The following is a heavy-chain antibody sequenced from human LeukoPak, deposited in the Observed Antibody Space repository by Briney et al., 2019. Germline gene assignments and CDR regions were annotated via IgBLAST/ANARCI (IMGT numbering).Heavy chain of an antibody. J-gene: IGHJ6*02. CDR3: ARDWITMVREYSYYYYYGMDV. Sequence: ASVKVSCKASGYTFTSYYMHWVRQAPGQGLEWRGIINPSGGSTSYAQKFQGRVTMTRDTSTSTVYMELSSLRSEDTAVYYCARDWITMVREYSYYYYYGMDVWDQGTTVTVSS. D-gene: IGHD3-10*01. CDR2: INPSGGST. V-gene: IGHV1-46*01. CDR1: GYTFTSYY.